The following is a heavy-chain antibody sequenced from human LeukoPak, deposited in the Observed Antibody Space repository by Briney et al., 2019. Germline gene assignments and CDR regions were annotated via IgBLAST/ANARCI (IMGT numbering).Heavy chain of an antibody. CDR2: IYHSGST. CDR3: AREAPSIAVAGREQDKVDY. Sequence: SETLSLTCTVSGYSISSGYYWGWIRQPPGKGLEWIESIYHSGSTYYNPSLKSRVTISVDTSKNQFSLKLSSVTAADTAVYYCAREAPSIAVAGREQDKVDYWGQGTLVTVSS. J-gene: IGHJ4*02. V-gene: IGHV4-38-2*02. CDR1: GYSISSGYY. D-gene: IGHD6-19*01.